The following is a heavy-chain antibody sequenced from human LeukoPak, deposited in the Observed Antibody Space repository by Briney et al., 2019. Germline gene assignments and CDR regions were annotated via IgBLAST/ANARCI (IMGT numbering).Heavy chain of an antibody. D-gene: IGHD6-19*01. CDR2: IYYSGST. V-gene: IGHV4-39*01. CDR3: ARIHPSQGEQWLVDYFDY. CDR1: GGSISSSSYS. J-gene: IGHJ4*02. Sequence: PSETLSLTCTVSGGSISSSSYSWGWIRQPPGKGLEWIGSIYYSGSTYYNPSLKSRVTISVDTSKNQFSLKLSSVTAADTAVYYCARIHPSQGEQWLVDYFDYWGQGTLVTVSS.